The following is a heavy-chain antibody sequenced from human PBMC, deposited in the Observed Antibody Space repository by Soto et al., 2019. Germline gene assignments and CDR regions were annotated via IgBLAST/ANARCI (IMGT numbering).Heavy chain of an antibody. V-gene: IGHV4-30-4*01. D-gene: IGHD6-13*01. CDR3: ARTLYSSSWNYYGMDV. CDR2: IYYSGST. J-gene: IGHJ6*02. CDR1: GGSISSGDYY. Sequence: SETLSLTCTVSGGSISSGDYYWSWIRQPPGKGLEWVGYIYYSGSTYYNPSLKSRVTISVDTSKNQFSLKLSSVTAAYTAVYYCARTLYSSSWNYYGMDVWGQGTTVTVSS.